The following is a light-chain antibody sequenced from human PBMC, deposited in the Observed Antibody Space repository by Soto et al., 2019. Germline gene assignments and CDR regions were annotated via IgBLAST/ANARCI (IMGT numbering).Light chain of an antibody. CDR1: SSDVGAYNY. J-gene: IGLJ1*01. V-gene: IGLV2-11*01. Sequence: QSALTQPPSVSGSPGQSVTISCTGSSSDVGAYNYVSWYQQYPGQAPKLMIYDVNKRPSGVPDRFSGSRSGNAASLTISGLQADDEADYYCCSYAGSYVFGTGTKVTVL. CDR3: CSYAGSYV. CDR2: DVN.